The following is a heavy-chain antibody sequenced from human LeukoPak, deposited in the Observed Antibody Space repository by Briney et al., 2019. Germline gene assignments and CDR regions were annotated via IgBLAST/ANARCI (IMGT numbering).Heavy chain of an antibody. Sequence: GASVKVSCKASGGTFSSYAISWVRQAPGQGLEWMGGIIPIFGTANYAQKFQGRVTITADESTSTAYMVLSSLRSEDTAAYYCATAEAVAGEMGFDYWGQGTLVTVSS. D-gene: IGHD6-19*01. CDR1: GGTFSSYA. J-gene: IGHJ4*02. CDR3: ATAEAVAGEMGFDY. V-gene: IGHV1-69*13. CDR2: IIPIFGTA.